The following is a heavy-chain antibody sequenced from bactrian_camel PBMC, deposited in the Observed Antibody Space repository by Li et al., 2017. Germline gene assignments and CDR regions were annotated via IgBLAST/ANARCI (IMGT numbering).Heavy chain of an antibody. J-gene: IGHJ4*01. CDR1: GSTFSNCA. Sequence: VQLVESGGGSVEPGGSLKLSCVASGSTFSNCALGWYRQAPGKVRELVSSISKDGTTTYADSVKGRFTISRDNAKNTLYLQLNSLKIEDTAMYYCAKRSPSNTVQDDSGGYYPPAYLGQGTQVTVS. CDR2: ISKDGTT. D-gene: IGHD2*01. V-gene: IGHV3S53*01. CDR3: AKRSPSNTVQDDSGGYYPPAY.